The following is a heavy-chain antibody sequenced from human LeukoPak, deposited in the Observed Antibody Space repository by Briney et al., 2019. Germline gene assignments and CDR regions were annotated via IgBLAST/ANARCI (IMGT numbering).Heavy chain of an antibody. D-gene: IGHD2-15*01. CDR3: AKVVVAAGPNYFDY. Sequence: GGSLRLSCAASGFTFSSYGMHWVRQAPGKGLEWVSAINNNGRSTYYADSVKGRFTISRDNSKNTLYLQMNSLRAEDTALYYCAKVVVAAGPNYFDYWGQGTLVTVSS. CDR2: INNNGRST. V-gene: IGHV3-23*01. CDR1: GFTFSSYG. J-gene: IGHJ4*02.